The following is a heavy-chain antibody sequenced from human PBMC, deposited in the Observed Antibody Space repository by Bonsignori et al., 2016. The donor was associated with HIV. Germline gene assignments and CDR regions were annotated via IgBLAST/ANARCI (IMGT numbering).Heavy chain of an antibody. V-gene: IGHV3-66*01. D-gene: IGHD3-16*01. Sequence: VRQAPGKGLEWVSVIYSGGSTYYADSVKGRFTISRDNSKNTLYLQMNSLRAEDTAVYYCAREGGNDAFDIWGQGTMVTVSS. CDR2: IYSGGST. CDR3: AREGGNDAFDI. J-gene: IGHJ3*02.